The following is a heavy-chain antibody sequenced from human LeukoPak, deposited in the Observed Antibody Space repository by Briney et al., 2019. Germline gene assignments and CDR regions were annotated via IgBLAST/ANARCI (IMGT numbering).Heavy chain of an antibody. V-gene: IGHV3-7*01. Sequence: TGGSLRLSCAASGFSFSSYTMNWVRQAPGKGLEWVANINLDGSEKYYVDSVKGRFTISRDNAKNSLYLQMNSLRAEDTAVYYCASSKGFDYWGQGTLVTVSS. CDR3: ASSKGFDY. CDR1: GFSFSSYT. J-gene: IGHJ4*02. CDR2: INLDGSEK.